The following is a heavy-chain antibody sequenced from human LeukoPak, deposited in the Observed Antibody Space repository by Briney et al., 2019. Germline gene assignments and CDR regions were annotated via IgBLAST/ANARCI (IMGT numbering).Heavy chain of an antibody. J-gene: IGHJ4*02. V-gene: IGHV3-23*01. CDR1: GFTFSSYG. CDR2: ISGSGGST. CDR3: AKLSVLLFDY. Sequence: GSLRLSCAASGFTFSSYGMSWVRQAPGKGLEWVSAISGSGGSTYYADSVKGRFTISRDNSKNTLHLQMNSLRAEDTAVYYCAKLSVLLFDYWGQGTLVTVSS.